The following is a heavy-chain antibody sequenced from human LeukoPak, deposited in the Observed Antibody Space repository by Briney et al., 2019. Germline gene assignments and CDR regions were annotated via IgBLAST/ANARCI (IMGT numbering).Heavy chain of an antibody. D-gene: IGHD5-12*01. CDR3: SRGGGYGDY. CDR2: IHTNGGT. J-gene: IGHJ4*02. CDR1: GASITSFY. V-gene: IGHV4-4*07. Sequence: SETLSLTCTVSGASITSFYYNWIRQSAGKGLEWIGRIHTNGGTDYRPSLNSRVTMSVDTSKKQISLKLTSVTAAETAVYFCSRGGGYGDYWGQGILVTVSS.